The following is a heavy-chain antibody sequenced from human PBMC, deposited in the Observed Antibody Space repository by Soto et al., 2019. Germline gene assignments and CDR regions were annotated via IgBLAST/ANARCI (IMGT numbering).Heavy chain of an antibody. CDR2: ISYDGSNK. J-gene: IGHJ6*02. Sequence: HPGGSLRLSCAASGFTFSSYGMHWVRQAPGKGLEWVAVISYDGSNKYYADSVKGRFTISRDNSKNTLYLQMNSLRAEDTAVYYCASITIFGVATNWPGGMDVWGQGTTVTVSS. CDR1: GFTFSSYG. V-gene: IGHV3-30*03. D-gene: IGHD3-3*01. CDR3: ASITIFGVATNWPGGMDV.